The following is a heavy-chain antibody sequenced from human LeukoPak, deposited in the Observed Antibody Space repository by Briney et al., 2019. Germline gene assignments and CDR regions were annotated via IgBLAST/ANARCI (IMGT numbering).Heavy chain of an antibody. V-gene: IGHV4-34*01. J-gene: IGHJ3*02. CDR3: ARGSLKYYYDSSGRHAFDI. CDR1: GGSFSGYY. D-gene: IGHD3-22*01. CDR2: INHSGST. Sequence: SETLSLTCAVYGGSFSGYYWSWIRQPPGKGLEWIGEINHSGSTNYNPSLKSRVTISVDTSKNQFSLKLSSVTAADTAVYSCARGSLKYYYDSSGRHAFDIWGQGTMVTVSS.